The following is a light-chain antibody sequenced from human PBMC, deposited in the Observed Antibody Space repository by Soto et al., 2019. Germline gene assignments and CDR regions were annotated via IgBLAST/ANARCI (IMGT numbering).Light chain of an antibody. J-gene: IGKJ1*01. Sequence: ESVLTQCPSTLSESVGDRATXSCRAIQSIGSAVACYHQRSGHAPILLIFDASIRVPTTPARFSATVSCTEFTLTISSLYTEDFAMCLSHGYGQPLRTLGQAPTVDIK. V-gene: IGKV3-15*01. CDR2: DAS. CDR1: QSIGSA. CDR3: HGYGQPLRT.